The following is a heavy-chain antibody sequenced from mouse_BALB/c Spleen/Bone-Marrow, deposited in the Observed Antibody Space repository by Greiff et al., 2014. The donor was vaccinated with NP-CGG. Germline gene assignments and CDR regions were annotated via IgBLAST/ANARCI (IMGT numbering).Heavy chain of an antibody. CDR3: ARSLYGYDWYFDV. CDR1: GYTFTSYV. D-gene: IGHD2-2*01. Sequence: VQLKESGPELVKPGASVKMSCKASGYTFTSYVMHWVKQKPGQGLEWIGNINPYNDGTKYNEKFKGKATLTSDKSSSTAFMELSSLTSEDSAVYYCARSLYGYDWYFDVWGAGTTVTVSP. V-gene: IGHV1-14*01. J-gene: IGHJ1*01. CDR2: INPYNDGT.